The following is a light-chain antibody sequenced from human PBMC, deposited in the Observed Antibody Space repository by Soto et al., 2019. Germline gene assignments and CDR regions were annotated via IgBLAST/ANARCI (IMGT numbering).Light chain of an antibody. J-gene: IGLJ2*01. V-gene: IGLV2-14*01. CDR2: DVS. Sequence: QSALTQPASVSGSPGQSITISCTGTSSDVGGYNYVSWYQQHPGKAPKLMFYDVSNRPSGVSNRFSGSKSGNTASLTISGLQADDEADYYCSSYTSSSTVVFGGGTKVTVL. CDR1: SSDVGGYNY. CDR3: SSYTSSSTVV.